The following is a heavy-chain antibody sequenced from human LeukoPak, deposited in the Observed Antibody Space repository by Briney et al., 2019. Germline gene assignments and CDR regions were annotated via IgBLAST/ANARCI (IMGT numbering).Heavy chain of an antibody. CDR2: IYYSGST. CDR3: ARVVRVMHFDY. J-gene: IGHJ4*02. V-gene: IGHV4-59*01. D-gene: IGHD3/OR15-3a*01. CDR1: GGSISSYY. Sequence: SETLSLTCTVSGGSISSYYWSWIRQPPGKGLEWIGYIYYSGSTNYNPSLKSRVTISVDTSKNQFSLKLSSVTAADTAVYYCARVVRVMHFDYWGQGTLVTVSS.